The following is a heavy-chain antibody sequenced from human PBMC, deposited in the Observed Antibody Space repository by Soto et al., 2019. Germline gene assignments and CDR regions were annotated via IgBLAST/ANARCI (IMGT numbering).Heavy chain of an antibody. CDR2: INPYNSNT. CDR1: GYSFTSYG. V-gene: IGHV1-18*01. Sequence: QIQLVQSGAEVKKPGASVKVSCKASGYSFTSYGITWVRRAPGRGLEWMGWINPYNSNTNFEERVQGRVTLTTDSSTTTVYMDLRGLTSDDTAVYYCARGGGGDPLGYWGQGTPVTVSS. CDR3: ARGGGGDPLGY. D-gene: IGHD2-21*02. J-gene: IGHJ4*02.